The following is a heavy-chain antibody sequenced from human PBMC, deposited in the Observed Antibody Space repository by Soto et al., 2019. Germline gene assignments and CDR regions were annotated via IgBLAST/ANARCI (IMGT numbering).Heavy chain of an antibody. CDR2: ISHDGINK. V-gene: IGHV3-30-3*01. CDR3: AGDTYRIDYFVNWFEP. D-gene: IGHD4-17*01. Sequence: QVRLVESGGGVVQPGRSLRLSCTASGFSFSSYSMYWFRQPPGKGLEWVAVISHDGINKHYADSVKGRVTVSRDNTNHSWDLQPNSLRGEDTAMYYFAGDTYRIDYFVNWFEPWGQGTLVTVSS. J-gene: IGHJ5*02. CDR1: GFSFSSYS.